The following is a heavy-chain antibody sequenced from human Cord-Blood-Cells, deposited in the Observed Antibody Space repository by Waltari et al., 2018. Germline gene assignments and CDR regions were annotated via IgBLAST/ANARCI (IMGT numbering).Heavy chain of an antibody. CDR2: FDTEDGET. CDR3: ATRDIVSTILTDDASDI. J-gene: IGHJ3*02. D-gene: IGHD5-12*01. V-gene: IGHV1-24*01. Sequence: QVQLVQSGAEVKKPGASVKVSCKVSGYTLTELSMHWVRQAPGTGVAWMGGFDTEDGETIYAQKFQSRVTMSEDASTDTAYMELSSLRSDDTAVYYCATRDIVSTILTDDASDIWGQGTMVTVSS. CDR1: GYTLTELS.